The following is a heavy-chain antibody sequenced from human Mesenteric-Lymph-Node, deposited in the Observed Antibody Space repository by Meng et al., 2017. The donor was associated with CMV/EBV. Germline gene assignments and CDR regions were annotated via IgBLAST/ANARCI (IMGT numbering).Heavy chain of an antibody. V-gene: IGHV4-30-4*08. D-gene: IGHD6-19*01. Sequence: SETLSLTCTVSGGSISSGDSYWNWIRQPPGKGLEWIGSIYLSGNNDYNPSLKSRVTISVDTSKNQFSLKLSSVTAADTAVYYCARRYSSDWKDAFDIWGQGTMVTVSS. CDR3: ARRYSSDWKDAFDI. CDR1: GGSISSGDSY. CDR2: IYLSGNN. J-gene: IGHJ3*02.